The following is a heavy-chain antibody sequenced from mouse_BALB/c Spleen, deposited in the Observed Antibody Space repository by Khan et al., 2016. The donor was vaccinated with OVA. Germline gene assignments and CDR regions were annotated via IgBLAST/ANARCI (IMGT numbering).Heavy chain of an antibody. V-gene: IGHV5-6*01. CDR3: TRSMTPTAEDYYAMDY. D-gene: IGHD2-13*01. CDR1: GYIFSSYG. CDR2: ISRGGTYT. Sequence: EVELVESGGDLVNPGGSLKLPCAASGYIFSSYGMSWVRQTPDKRLEWVATISRGGTYTYYPDSVKGRFTISRDNATNTVSMQMRSLKSEDTAIYYCTRSMTPTAEDYYAMDYWGQGTSVTVSS. J-gene: IGHJ4*01.